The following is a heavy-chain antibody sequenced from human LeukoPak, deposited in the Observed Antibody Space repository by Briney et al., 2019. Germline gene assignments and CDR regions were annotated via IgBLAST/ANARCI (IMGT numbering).Heavy chain of an antibody. V-gene: IGHV3-23*01. J-gene: IGHJ5*02. D-gene: IGHD3-16*01. CDR2: ISNSGGSR. CDR1: GFTFSSYA. Sequence: GGSLRLSCATSGFTFSSYAMSWVRQAPGKGLEWVSVISNSGGSRYYADSVKGRFTISRDNSKNTLYLQMNSLRAEDTAVYYCAKEDMITFGGVIDLWGQGTLVTVSS. CDR3: AKEDMITFGGVIDL.